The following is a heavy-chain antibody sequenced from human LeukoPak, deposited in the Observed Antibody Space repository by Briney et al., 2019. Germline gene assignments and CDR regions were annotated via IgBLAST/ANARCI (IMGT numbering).Heavy chain of an antibody. CDR1: GFTFSNYW. V-gene: IGHV3-7*01. CDR3: ARNQRRLDY. CDR2: IKQDGSEK. Sequence: GGSLRLSCAASGFTFSNYWMTWVRQAPGKGLELVANIKQDGSEKYYVDSVKGRFTISRDNTKNSLYLQMNSLRAEDTAVYYCARNQRRLDYWGQGTLVTVSS. J-gene: IGHJ4*02. D-gene: IGHD1-14*01.